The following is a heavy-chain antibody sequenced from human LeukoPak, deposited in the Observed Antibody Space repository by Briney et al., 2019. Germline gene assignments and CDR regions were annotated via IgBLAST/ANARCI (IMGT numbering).Heavy chain of an antibody. Sequence: SETLSLTCAVSGGSISRYYWSWIRQPPGKGLEWIGYFHYSGNTNYNPSLSSRISMSVDTSKNQFSLKLKSVTAADTAVYYCARRAAALDYWGQGTLVTVSS. D-gene: IGHD6-13*01. CDR3: ARRAAALDY. V-gene: IGHV4-59*08. CDR2: FHYSGNT. J-gene: IGHJ4*02. CDR1: GGSISRYY.